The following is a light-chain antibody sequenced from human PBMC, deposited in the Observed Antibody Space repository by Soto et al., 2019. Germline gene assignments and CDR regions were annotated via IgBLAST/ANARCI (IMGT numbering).Light chain of an antibody. V-gene: IGKV1-9*01. CDR3: QQLNSYPQT. Sequence: DIQRTQSPSCLSASVGDRVTIPCRASQGISSYLAWYQQKPGKAPKLLIYAASTLQSGVPSRFSGSGSGTDFTLTISSLQPEDCATYYCQQLNSYPQTFGQGTKVDIK. J-gene: IGKJ1*01. CDR2: AAS. CDR1: QGISSY.